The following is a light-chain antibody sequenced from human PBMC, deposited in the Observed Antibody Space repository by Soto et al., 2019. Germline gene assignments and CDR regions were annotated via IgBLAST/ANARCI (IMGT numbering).Light chain of an antibody. V-gene: IGLV2-8*01. CDR1: KKDIGVYDF. CDR2: EVV. CDR3: KSYAGSNNYV. Sequence: SARTQPPSASGSPVQAVTIACTGTKKDIGVYDFVSWYQHHPGKAPRLSIYEVVQRPSGVPDRFSGSKSGNTASLTVSGLQAADEADYFCKSYAGSNNYVFGSGTKLTV. J-gene: IGLJ1*01.